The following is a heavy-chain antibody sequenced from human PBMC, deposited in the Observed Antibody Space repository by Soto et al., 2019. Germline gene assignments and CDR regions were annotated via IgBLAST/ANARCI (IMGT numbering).Heavy chain of an antibody. V-gene: IGHV3-48*01. CDR3: ARDLKNTAIFGVIHPT. D-gene: IGHD3-3*01. CDR2: ISSSSSTI. CDR1: GFTFSAYS. Sequence: PGGSLRLSCAASGFTFSAYSMNWVRQAPGKGLEWVSYISSSSSTIYYSDSVKGRFTISRDNAEKSLYLQMNSLTAEDTAVYYCARDLKNTAIFGVIHPTWGQGTMVTVSS. J-gene: IGHJ3*01.